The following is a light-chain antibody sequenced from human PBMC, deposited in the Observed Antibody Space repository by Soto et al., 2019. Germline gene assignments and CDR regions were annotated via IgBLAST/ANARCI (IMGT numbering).Light chain of an antibody. Sequence: QSVLTQPPSASGTPGQRVSISCSGGSSNIGTSTVNWYQHLPGTAPKLLIFSNDERPSGVPDRFSGSKSGTSASLAISGLQSDDEADYYCATWDDSLNGVVFGGGPKVTVL. CDR3: ATWDDSLNGVV. CDR2: SND. CDR1: SSNIGTST. J-gene: IGLJ2*01. V-gene: IGLV1-44*01.